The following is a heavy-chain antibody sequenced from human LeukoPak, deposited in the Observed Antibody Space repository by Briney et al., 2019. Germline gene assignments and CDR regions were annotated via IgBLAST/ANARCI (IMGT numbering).Heavy chain of an antibody. J-gene: IGHJ5*02. D-gene: IGHD6-19*01. CDR2: IPHSGST. Sequence: SETLSLTCKASGDTIRSHYWTWIRQTPEKGLEWIGYIPHSGSTNYNPSLKSRFTISVDTSKNEFYLKVKSVTAADTAVYYCGREGVIGVAGTSFDPWGPGILVTVSS. V-gene: IGHV4-59*11. CDR3: GREGVIGVAGTSFDP. CDR1: GDTIRSHY.